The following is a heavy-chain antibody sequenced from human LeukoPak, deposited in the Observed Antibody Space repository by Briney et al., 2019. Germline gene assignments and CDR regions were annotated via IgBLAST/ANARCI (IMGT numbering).Heavy chain of an antibody. Sequence: PGXSLRLSCADSGFTFSNAWMSWVRQAPGKGLEWVVCIKSNTDGATTDYAAPVKGRFTISRDDSKNTLYLQMNSLKTEDTAVYYCTTPTRSASSSNHWGQGTLVTVSS. D-gene: IGHD1-14*01. V-gene: IGHV3-15*01. CDR1: GFTFSNAW. J-gene: IGHJ5*02. CDR2: IKSNTDGATT. CDR3: TTPTRSASSSNH.